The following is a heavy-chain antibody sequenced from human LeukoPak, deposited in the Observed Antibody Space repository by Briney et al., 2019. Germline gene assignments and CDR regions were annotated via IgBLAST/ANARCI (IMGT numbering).Heavy chain of an antibody. J-gene: IGHJ4*02. CDR2: INPASGST. CDR1: GYIFSDHY. Sequence: ASVKVSCTASGYIFSDHYIHWVRQAPGQGLEWMGWINPASGSTIYAEKFEGRVTVSRDTSLSTSYMELSSLRSDDTAMYYCARDLNSDGSYLTTSFDYWGQGSLVTVSS. V-gene: IGHV1-2*02. D-gene: IGHD5-24*01. CDR3: ARDLNSDGSYLTTSFDY.